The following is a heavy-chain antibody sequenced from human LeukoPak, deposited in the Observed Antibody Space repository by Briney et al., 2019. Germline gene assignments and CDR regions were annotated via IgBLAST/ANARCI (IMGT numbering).Heavy chain of an antibody. J-gene: IGHJ4*02. CDR3: ARDSITRGFDY. Sequence: GGSLRLSCAASGFTFSNYAMSWVRQAPGKGLEWVSVISGSAIITYYADSVKGRFTISRDNSKNTLYLQMNSLRAEDTAVYYCARDSITRGFDYWGQGTLVTVSS. CDR1: GFTFSNYA. V-gene: IGHV3-23*01. CDR2: ISGSAIIT. D-gene: IGHD2-2*01.